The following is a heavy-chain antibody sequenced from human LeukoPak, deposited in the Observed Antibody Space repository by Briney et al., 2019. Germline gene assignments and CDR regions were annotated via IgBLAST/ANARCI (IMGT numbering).Heavy chain of an antibody. Sequence: GGSLRLSCSASGFTFSSYTMHWVRQAPGKGLEYVSGISSNGISTYYADSVKGRFTISRDNSKNTLYLQMSSLRPEDTAVYYCAKVLSDSTTWRAPFDYWGQGTLVTVSS. J-gene: IGHJ4*02. CDR1: GFTFSSYT. D-gene: IGHD6-13*01. V-gene: IGHV3-64D*09. CDR3: AKVLSDSTTWRAPFDY. CDR2: ISSNGIST.